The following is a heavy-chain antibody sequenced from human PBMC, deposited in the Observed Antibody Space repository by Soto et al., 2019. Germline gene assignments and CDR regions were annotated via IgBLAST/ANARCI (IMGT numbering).Heavy chain of an antibody. CDR3: ARIPHYSDSYYMDY. Sequence: SGPRLVNPTQTLRLTCTFSGFSLSTLGTCVTWIRQPPGKALEWLALINWDNNEYYTTSLKTRLTISRDTSKNQVVLTMTNVDPVDTATYYCARIPHYSDSYYMDYWGQGTLVTVSS. V-gene: IGHV2-70*01. CDR2: INWDNNE. CDR1: GFSLSTLGTC. J-gene: IGHJ4*02. D-gene: IGHD2-21*01.